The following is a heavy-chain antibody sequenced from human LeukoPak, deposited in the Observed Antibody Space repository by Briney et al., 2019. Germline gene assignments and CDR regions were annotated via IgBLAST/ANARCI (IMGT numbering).Heavy chain of an antibody. CDR2: ISGSGDRT. CDR1: GIIFGSYA. Sequence: PGGSLRLSCAASGIIFGSYAMSWVRQAPGKGLEWVSGISGSGDRTSYADSVKGRFTISRDNSKNALYLQMSSLRAEDTAVYYCATDRGWRTSGYYLYYFEYWGQGTLVTYSS. J-gene: IGHJ4*02. D-gene: IGHD3-3*01. V-gene: IGHV3-23*01. CDR3: ATDRGWRTSGYYLYYFEY.